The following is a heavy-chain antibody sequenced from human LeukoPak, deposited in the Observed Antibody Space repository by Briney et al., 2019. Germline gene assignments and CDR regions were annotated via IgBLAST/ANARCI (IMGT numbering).Heavy chain of an antibody. V-gene: IGHV3-21*01. CDR1: GFTFSSYN. CDR2: ITSGSSYR. CDR3: ARDPYSGSYGNYYYYFMDV. Sequence: PGGSLRLSCAASGFTFSSYNMNWVRQAPGKGLEWVSSITSGSSYRFYADSVKGRFTISRDNAKNSLYLQMNSLRAEDTAAYYCARDPYSGSYGNYYYYFMDVWGKGTTVTISS. D-gene: IGHD1-26*01. J-gene: IGHJ6*03.